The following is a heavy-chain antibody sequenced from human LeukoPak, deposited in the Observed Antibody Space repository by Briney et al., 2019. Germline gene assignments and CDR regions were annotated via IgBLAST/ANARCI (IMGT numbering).Heavy chain of an antibody. Sequence: SETLSLTCTVSGGSISSSSYYWGWIRQPPGKGLEWIGSIYYSGSTYYNPSLKSRVTISVDTSKNQFSLKLSSVTAADTAVYYCARTMVRGGYFDYWGQGTLVTVSS. CDR2: IYYSGST. J-gene: IGHJ4*02. V-gene: IGHV4-39*07. CDR3: ARTMVRGGYFDY. D-gene: IGHD3-10*01. CDR1: GGSISSSSYY.